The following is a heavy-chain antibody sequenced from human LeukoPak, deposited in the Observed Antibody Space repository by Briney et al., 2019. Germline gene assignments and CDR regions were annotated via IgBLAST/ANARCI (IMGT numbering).Heavy chain of an antibody. J-gene: IGHJ5*02. CDR3: AKSDWFDP. V-gene: IGHV3-64*01. Sequence: GGSLRLSCAASGFTFSSYAMHWVRQAPGKGLEYVSAISSNGGSTYYANSVKGRFTISRDNARNTLYLQMNSLRVDDTGVYYCAKSDWFDPCGRGILVTVSS. CDR1: GFTFSSYA. CDR2: ISSNGGST.